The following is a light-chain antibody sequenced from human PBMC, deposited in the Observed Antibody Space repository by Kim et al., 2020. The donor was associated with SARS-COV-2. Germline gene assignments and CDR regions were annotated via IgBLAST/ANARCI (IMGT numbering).Light chain of an antibody. J-gene: IGKJ1*01. V-gene: IGKV3-15*01. CDR1: QSVSSN. CDR2: GAS. Sequence: EIVMTQSPATLSVSPGETATLSYRASQSVSSNVAWYQQKPGQAPRLLIYGASTRATDIPARFSGSGSGTDFTLTISSLQSEDLAVYHCQQYDDWPPWTFGQGTKVEIK. CDR3: QQYDDWPPWT.